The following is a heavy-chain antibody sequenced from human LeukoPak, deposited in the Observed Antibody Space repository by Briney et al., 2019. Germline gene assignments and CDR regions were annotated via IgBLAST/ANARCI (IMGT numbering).Heavy chain of an antibody. J-gene: IGHJ4*02. CDR3: ARGDYDILTGYLGFDY. CDR1: GGSISSYY. D-gene: IGHD3-9*01. V-gene: IGHV4-4*07. Sequence: SETLSLTCTVSGGSISSYYWSWIRQPAGKGLEWIGRIYTSGSTNYNPSLESRVTMSVDTSKNQFSLKLSSVTAADTAVYYCARGDYDILTGYLGFDYWGRGTLVTVSS. CDR2: IYTSGST.